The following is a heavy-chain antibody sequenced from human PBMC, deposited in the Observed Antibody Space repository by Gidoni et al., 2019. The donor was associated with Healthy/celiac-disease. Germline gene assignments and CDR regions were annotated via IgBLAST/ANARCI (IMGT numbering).Heavy chain of an antibody. D-gene: IGHD3-10*01. CDR1: GGSFIVSY. CDR2: INHSGST. V-gene: IGHV4-34*01. Sequence: QVQLQQWGAGLFKPSETLSLTSAVYGGSFIVSYWSWFRQPPGKGLEWIGEINHSGSTNYNPSLKSRVTISVDTSKNQFSLKLSSVTAADTAVYYCARTSTELLWFGELFIWFDPWGQGTLVTVSS. J-gene: IGHJ5*02. CDR3: ARTSTELLWFGELFIWFDP.